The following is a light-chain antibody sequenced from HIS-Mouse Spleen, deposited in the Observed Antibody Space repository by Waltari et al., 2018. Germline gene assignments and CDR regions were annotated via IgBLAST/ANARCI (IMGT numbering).Light chain of an antibody. V-gene: IGLV2-23*01. CDR1: SSAVGSYNL. CDR2: EGS. J-gene: IGLJ2*01. Sequence: QSALTQPASVSGSPGQSITISCTGTSSAVGSYNLVSWYQQHPGKAPKLMIYEGSKRPSGVSNRFSGSKSGNTASLTISGLQAEDEADYYCCSYAGSSTLVFGGGTKLTFL. CDR3: CSYAGSSTLV.